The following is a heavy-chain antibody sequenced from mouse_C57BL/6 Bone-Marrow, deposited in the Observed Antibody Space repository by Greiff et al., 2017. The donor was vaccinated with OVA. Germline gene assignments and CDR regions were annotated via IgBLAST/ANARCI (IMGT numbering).Heavy chain of an antibody. V-gene: IGHV1-72*01. CDR2: IDPNSGGT. CDR3: ARGDSSGYVGAMDY. CDR1: GYTFTSYW. D-gene: IGHD3-2*02. J-gene: IGHJ4*01. Sequence: QVQLQQSGAELVKPGASVKLSCKASGYTFTSYWMHWVKQRPGRGLEWIGRIDPNSGGTKYNEKFKSKATLTVDKPSSTAYMQLSSLTSEDSAVYYCARGDSSGYVGAMDYWGQGTSVTVSS.